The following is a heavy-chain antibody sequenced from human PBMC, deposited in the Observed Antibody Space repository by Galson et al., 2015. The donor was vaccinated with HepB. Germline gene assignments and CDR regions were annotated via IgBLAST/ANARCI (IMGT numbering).Heavy chain of an antibody. Sequence: LRLSCAASGFTFSSYAMSWVRQAPGKGLQWVSAISGSGGNTYYADSVKGRFTISRDNSKNTLYLQMSSLRAEDTAVYYCVKGVAGDVFDYWGQGTLVTVSS. CDR1: GFTFSSYA. D-gene: IGHD6-19*01. CDR2: ISGSGGNT. CDR3: VKGVAGDVFDY. J-gene: IGHJ4*02. V-gene: IGHV3-23*01.